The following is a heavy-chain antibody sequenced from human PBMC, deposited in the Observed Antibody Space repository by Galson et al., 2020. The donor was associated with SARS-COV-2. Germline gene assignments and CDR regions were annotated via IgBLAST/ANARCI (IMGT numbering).Heavy chain of an antibody. D-gene: IGHD1-7*01. CDR3: SRALLTGTNILYYSGMDV. Sequence: SKSLSLTCAISGDSVSSNNAAWNWIRQSPSRGLEWLGRTYYRSKWYNDYAGSVKSGITINPDTSKNQFSLHLNSVTPEDTALYYCSRALLTGTNILYYSGMDVWGQGTTVTVSS. CDR1: GDSVSSNNAA. J-gene: IGHJ6*02. V-gene: IGHV6-1*01. CDR2: TYYRSKWYN.